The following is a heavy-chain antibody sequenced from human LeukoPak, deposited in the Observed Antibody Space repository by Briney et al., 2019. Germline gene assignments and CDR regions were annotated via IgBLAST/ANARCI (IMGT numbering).Heavy chain of an antibody. V-gene: IGHV1-69*13. Sequence: SVKVSCKASGGTFSSYAISWVQQAPVQGLEWMGGIIPIFGTANYAQKFQGRVTITADESTSTAYMELSSLRSEDTAVYYCARAGCSSTSCYSWFDPWGQGTLVTVSS. CDR2: IIPIFGTA. D-gene: IGHD2-2*02. J-gene: IGHJ5*02. CDR3: ARAGCSSTSCYSWFDP. CDR1: GGTFSSYA.